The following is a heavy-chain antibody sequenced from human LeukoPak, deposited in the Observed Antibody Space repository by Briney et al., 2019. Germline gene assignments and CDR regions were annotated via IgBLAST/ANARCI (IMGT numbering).Heavy chain of an antibody. CDR1: GYTFTNYY. J-gene: IGHJ4*02. CDR2: INPRVGST. D-gene: IGHD4-17*01. V-gene: IGHV1-46*01. Sequence: ASVKVSCKASGYTFTNYYMHWVRQAPGQGLEWMGIINPRVGSTRYAQKFQGRVTMTGDMSTSTVYMELSSLRSDDTAVYYCARGGTVLRPNSPYDYWGQGTLVTVSS. CDR3: ARGGTVLRPNSPYDY.